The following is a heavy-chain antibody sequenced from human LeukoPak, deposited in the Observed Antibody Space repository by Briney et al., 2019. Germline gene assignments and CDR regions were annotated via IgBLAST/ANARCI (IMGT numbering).Heavy chain of an antibody. J-gene: IGHJ4*02. Sequence: SETLSLTCAVYGGSFSGYYWSWIRQPPGKGLEWIGEINHSGSTNYNPSLKSRVTISVDTSKNQFSLKLNSVTAADTAVYYCAREGSSGPPAYWGQGTLVTVSS. CDR3: AREGSSGPPAY. D-gene: IGHD3-3*01. CDR2: INHSGST. CDR1: GGSFSGYY. V-gene: IGHV4-34*01.